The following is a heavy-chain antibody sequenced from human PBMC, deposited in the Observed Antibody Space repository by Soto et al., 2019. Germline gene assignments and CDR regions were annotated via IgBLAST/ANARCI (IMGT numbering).Heavy chain of an antibody. D-gene: IGHD2-15*01. Sequence: SETLSLTCTVSGYSVTNGYYWGLIRQAPGKGLEWMGSIFHTGSTYYNPSLASRLTMSVDTSKNQFSLNLRSVTAADTAVYYCAKPLGIGVTLKVVVLDAFELRGQGTKVTVS. CDR1: GYSVTNGYY. CDR2: IFHTGST. J-gene: IGHJ3*01. CDR3: AKPLGIGVTLKVVVLDAFEL. V-gene: IGHV4-38-2*02.